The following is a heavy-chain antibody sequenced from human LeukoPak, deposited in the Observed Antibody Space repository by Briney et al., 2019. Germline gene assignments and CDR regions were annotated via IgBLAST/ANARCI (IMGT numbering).Heavy chain of an antibody. J-gene: IGHJ4*02. Sequence: KPSETLSLTCTVSGGSVNNYYWNWIRQPPGKGLEWLGYIYYTGSTNYNPSLKSRVTISVDTSKNQFSLKLSSVTAADTAVYYCARATYYYGSGSIGPLDYWGQGTPVTVSS. CDR3: ARATYYYGSGSIGPLDY. D-gene: IGHD3-10*01. CDR1: GGSVNNYY. V-gene: IGHV4-59*02. CDR2: IYYTGST.